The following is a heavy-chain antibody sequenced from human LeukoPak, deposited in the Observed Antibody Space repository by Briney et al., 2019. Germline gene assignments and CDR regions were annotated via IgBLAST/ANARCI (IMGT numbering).Heavy chain of an antibody. CDR1: GFTFSSYW. Sequence: GSLRLSCAASGFTFSSYWMHWVRQAPGKGLVWVSRINSDGSSTSYADSVKGRFTISRDNAKNTLYLQMNSLRAEDTAVYYCARDISVVTPQGGVYYFDYWGQGTLVTVSS. D-gene: IGHD4-23*01. J-gene: IGHJ4*02. CDR2: INSDGSST. V-gene: IGHV3-74*01. CDR3: ARDISVVTPQGGVYYFDY.